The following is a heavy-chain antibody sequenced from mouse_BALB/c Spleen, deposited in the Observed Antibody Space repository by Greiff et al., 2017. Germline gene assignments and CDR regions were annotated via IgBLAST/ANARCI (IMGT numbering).Heavy chain of an antibody. CDR2: INPSNGRT. CDR1: GYTFTSYW. Sequence: QVQLKQSGAELVKPGASVKLSCKASGYTFTSYWMHWVKQRPGQGLEWIGEINPSNGRTNYNEKFKSKATLTVDKSSSTAYMQLSSLTSEDSAVYYCARSGGNYHFDYWGQGTTLTVSS. V-gene: IGHV1S81*02. D-gene: IGHD2-1*01. J-gene: IGHJ2*01. CDR3: ARSGGNYHFDY.